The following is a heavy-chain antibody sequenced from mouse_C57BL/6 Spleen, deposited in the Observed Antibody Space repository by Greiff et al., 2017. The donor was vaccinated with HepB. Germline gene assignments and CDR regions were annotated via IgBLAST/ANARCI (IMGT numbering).Heavy chain of an antibody. J-gene: IGHJ1*03. CDR1: GYAFSSYW. CDR3: ARCYYGSSHWYFDV. CDR2: IYPGDGDT. D-gene: IGHD1-1*01. Sequence: VKLQESGAELVKPGASVKISCKASGYAFSSYWMNWVKQRPGKGLEWIGQIYPGDGDTNYNGKFKGKATLTADKSSSTAYMQLSSLTSEDSAVYFCARCYYGSSHWYFDVWGTGTTVTVSS. V-gene: IGHV1-80*01.